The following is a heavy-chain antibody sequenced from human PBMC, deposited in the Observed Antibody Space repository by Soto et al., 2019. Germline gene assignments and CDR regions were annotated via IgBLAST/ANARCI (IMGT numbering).Heavy chain of an antibody. CDR2: TYPSGST. CDR1: GYSISSNYL. D-gene: IGHD6-6*01. V-gene: IGHV4-38-2*01. J-gene: IGHJ4*02. Sequence: SETLSLTCVVSGYSISSNYLWGWIRQPPGKGLEWIGSTYPSGSTNYNPSLKSRVTISVDTSKNQFSLKLGSVTAADTAVYYCARVARVAARKYFDYWGQGTLVTVSS. CDR3: ARVARVAARKYFDY.